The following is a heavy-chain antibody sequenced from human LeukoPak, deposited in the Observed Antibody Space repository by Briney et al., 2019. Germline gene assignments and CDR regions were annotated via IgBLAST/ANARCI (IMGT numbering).Heavy chain of an antibody. V-gene: IGHV4-39*07. Sequence: SETLSLTCTVSGGSISSSSYYWGWIRQPPGKGLEWIGSIYYSGSTYYNPSLKSRVTISVDTSKNQFSLKLSSVTAADTAVYYCARVKSYYDSTYWYFDLWGRGTLVTVSS. J-gene: IGHJ2*01. CDR1: GGSISSSSYY. CDR3: ARVKSYYDSTYWYFDL. CDR2: IYYSGST. D-gene: IGHD3-22*01.